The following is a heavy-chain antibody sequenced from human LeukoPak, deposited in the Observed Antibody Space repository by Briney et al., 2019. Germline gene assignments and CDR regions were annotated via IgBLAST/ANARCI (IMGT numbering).Heavy chain of an antibody. CDR3: ASGESSYCSGGCYFGS. V-gene: IGHV3-21*01. CDR2: ISSRSTYI. Sequence: GGSLRLSCAASRFTFSTYSMNWVRQAPGKGLEWVSSISSRSTYIYYADSVKGRFTISRDNAKNSLYLQMNNLRAEDTAMYYCASGESSYCSGGCYFGSWGQGTLVTISS. D-gene: IGHD2-21*02. CDR1: RFTFSTYS. J-gene: IGHJ5*01.